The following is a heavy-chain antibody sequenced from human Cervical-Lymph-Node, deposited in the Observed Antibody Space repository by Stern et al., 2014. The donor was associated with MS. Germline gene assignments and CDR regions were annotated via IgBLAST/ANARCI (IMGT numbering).Heavy chain of an antibody. Sequence: EVQLVESGGGLVQPGGSLRLSCAVSGFTFSNYWMSWFRQAPGKGLEWVANIKHDGSEKYYVNSVKGRFTISRDNAKNSLYLEMDSLRVEDTAVYYCAKGDGMMHEFWGQGTLVTVSS. CDR3: AKGDGMMHEF. D-gene: IGHD5-24*01. V-gene: IGHV3-7*01. CDR2: IKHDGSEK. CDR1: GFTFSNYW. J-gene: IGHJ4*02.